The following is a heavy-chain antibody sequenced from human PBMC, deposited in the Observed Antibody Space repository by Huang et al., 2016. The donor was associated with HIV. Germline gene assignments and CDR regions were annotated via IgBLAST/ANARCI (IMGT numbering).Heavy chain of an antibody. J-gene: IGHJ6*02. Sequence: QMQLQQRGAGLLKPSETLSLTCGVSGGSFTGNYLTWIRQATGKGLEWIGEVNDRGATNYNPSLNGRVTISRDKSNRELSLNLRSVTAADTAVYYCARQWTILEWLLGLDVWGQGTTVIVSS. CDR3: ARQWTILEWLLGLDV. CDR2: VNDRGAT. D-gene: IGHD3-3*01. CDR1: GGSFTGNY. V-gene: IGHV4-34*02.